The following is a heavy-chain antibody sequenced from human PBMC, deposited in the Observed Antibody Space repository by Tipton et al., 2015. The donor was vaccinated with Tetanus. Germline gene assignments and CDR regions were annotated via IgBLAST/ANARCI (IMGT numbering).Heavy chain of an antibody. CDR3: ARDRGDYIYYGMDV. Sequence: QLVQSGAEMKKPGASVKVSCKASGYTFTGYYIYWVRQAPGQGLEWMGWIDPNSGGTVYAQKFQGMVTMTRDTSISTAYMELRSLRSDDTAVYYCARDRGDYIYYGMDVWGPGPTVTVS. CDR1: GYTFTGYY. D-gene: IGHD3-16*01. V-gene: IGHV1-2*02. CDR2: IDPNSGGT. J-gene: IGHJ6*02.